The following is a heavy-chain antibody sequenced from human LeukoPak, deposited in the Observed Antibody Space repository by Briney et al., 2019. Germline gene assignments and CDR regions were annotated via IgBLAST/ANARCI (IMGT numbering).Heavy chain of an antibody. CDR1: GYTFTGYY. CDR2: INPNSGGT. V-gene: IGHV1-2*02. CDR3: VRDGVVRGVIIY. J-gene: IGHJ4*02. D-gene: IGHD3-10*01. Sequence: ASVKVSCKASGYTFTGYYIHWVRQAPGQGLEWMGWINPNSGGTNYAQKFQGRVTMTRDTSINTAYMELSRLRSDDTAVYYCVRDGVVRGVIIYWGQGTLVTVSS.